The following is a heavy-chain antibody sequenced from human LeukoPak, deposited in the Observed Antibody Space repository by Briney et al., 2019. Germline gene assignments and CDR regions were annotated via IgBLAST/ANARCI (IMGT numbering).Heavy chain of an antibody. CDR3: AKSGALKWAY. J-gene: IGHJ4*02. D-gene: IGHD2-8*01. CDR1: GFTFTTYW. V-gene: IGHV3-7*03. Sequence: GESLRLSCAASGFTFTTYWMSWVRQAPGKGLEWVANINQDGSEKYYVDSVKGRFTISRDNAKNSLYLQMNSLRAEDTAVYYCAKSGALKWAYWGQGTLVTVSS. CDR2: INQDGSEK.